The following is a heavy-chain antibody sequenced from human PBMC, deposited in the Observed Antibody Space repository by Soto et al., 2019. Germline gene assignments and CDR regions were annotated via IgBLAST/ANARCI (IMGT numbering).Heavy chain of an antibody. CDR1: GFTIGGYA. V-gene: IGHV3-9*01. CDR2: ISWNSGNI. Sequence: GGSLRLSCAASGFTIGGYAMHWVRQAPGKGLEWVSGISWNSGNIGYANSVKGRFTISRDNAKNSLYLQMNSLRADDTALYYCAKIEGAFDIWGQGTMVTVSS. J-gene: IGHJ3*02. CDR3: AKIEGAFDI.